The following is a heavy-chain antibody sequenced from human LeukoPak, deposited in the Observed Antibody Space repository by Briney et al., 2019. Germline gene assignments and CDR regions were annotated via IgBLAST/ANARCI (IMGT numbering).Heavy chain of an antibody. Sequence: GGSLRLSCAASGFTFSSYWMSWVRQAPGKGLEWVANIKQDGSEKYYVDSVKGRFTISRDNAKNSLYLQMNSLRAEDTAVYYCARVGGGYSGSYYVDYWGQGTLVTVSS. CDR1: GFTFSSYW. CDR2: IKQDGSEK. CDR3: ARVGGGYSGSYYVDY. V-gene: IGHV3-7*01. J-gene: IGHJ4*02. D-gene: IGHD1-26*01.